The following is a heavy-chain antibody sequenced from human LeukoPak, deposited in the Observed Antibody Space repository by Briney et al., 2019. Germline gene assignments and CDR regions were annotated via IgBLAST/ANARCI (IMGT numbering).Heavy chain of an antibody. V-gene: IGHV1-46*01. CDR1: GYTFTSYY. Sequence: ASVKVSCKASGYTFTSYYMHWVRQAPGQGLEWMGIINPSGGSTSYAQKFQGRVTITTDESTSTAYMELSSLRSEDTAVYYCARAYRPGYYDSSGYYGYWGQGTLVTVSS. CDR3: ARAYRPGYYDSSGYYGY. CDR2: INPSGGST. D-gene: IGHD3-22*01. J-gene: IGHJ4*02.